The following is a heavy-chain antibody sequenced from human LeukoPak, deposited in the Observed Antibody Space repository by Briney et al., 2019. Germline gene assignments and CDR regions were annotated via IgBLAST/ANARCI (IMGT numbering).Heavy chain of an antibody. J-gene: IGHJ5*02. D-gene: IGHD2-15*01. V-gene: IGHV3-21*01. CDR3: ARERSYCSGATCSLDL. CDR1: GFTFSDYW. Sequence: GGSLRLSCTASGFTFSDYWMTWVRQAPGKGLEWIASTGLSSSYIGYADSVKGRFTISRDNGENSVYLQMNSLRAEDTAVYFCARERSYCSGATCSLDLWGQGTLVTVSS. CDR2: TGLSSSYI.